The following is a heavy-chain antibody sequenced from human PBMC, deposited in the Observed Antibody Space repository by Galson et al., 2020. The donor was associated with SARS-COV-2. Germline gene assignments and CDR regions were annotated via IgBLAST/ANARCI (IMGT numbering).Heavy chain of an antibody. V-gene: IGHV3-33*01. CDR2: IWYDGSNK. D-gene: IGHD3-22*01. CDR3: ARDFGTYYDDSSGYLYGY. CDR1: GFTFSSYG. J-gene: IGHJ4*02. Sequence: QLGESLKISCAASGFTFSSYGMHWVRQAPGKGLEWVAVIWYDGSNKYYADSVKGRFTISRDNSKNTLYLQMNSLRAEDTAVYYCARDFGTYYDDSSGYLYGYWGQGTLVTVSS.